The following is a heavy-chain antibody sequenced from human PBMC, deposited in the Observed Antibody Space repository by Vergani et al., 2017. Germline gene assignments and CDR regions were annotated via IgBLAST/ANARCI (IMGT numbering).Heavy chain of an antibody. V-gene: IGHV1-69*02. D-gene: IGHD1-26*01. CDR2: IIPSLGIA. CDR1: GGTFSSYT. J-gene: IGHJ6*02. CDR3: ARWADSGSSTMASRYGMDV. Sequence: QVQLVQSGAEVKKPGSSVKVSCKASGGTFSSYTISWVRQAPGQGLEWMGRIIPSLGIANYAQKFQGRVTSTADKSTSTAYMELSSLRSEDTAVYYCARWADSGSSTMASRYGMDVWGQGTTVTVSS.